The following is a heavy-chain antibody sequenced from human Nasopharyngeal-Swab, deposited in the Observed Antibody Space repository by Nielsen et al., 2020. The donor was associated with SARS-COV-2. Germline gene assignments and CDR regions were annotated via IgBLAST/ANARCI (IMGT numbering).Heavy chain of an antibody. V-gene: IGHV3-11*04. D-gene: IGHD3-22*01. J-gene: IGHJ6*02. CDR1: GFTFSDYY. CDR2: ITSSGSTI. CDR3: ARDGYYYDSSGYYPPRYGMDV. Sequence: GGSLRLSCAASGFTFSDYYMSWIRQAPGKGLEWVSYITSSGSTIYYADSVKGRFTISRDNAKNSLYLQMNSLRAEDTAVYYCARDGYYYDSSGYYPPRYGMDVWGQGTTVTVSS.